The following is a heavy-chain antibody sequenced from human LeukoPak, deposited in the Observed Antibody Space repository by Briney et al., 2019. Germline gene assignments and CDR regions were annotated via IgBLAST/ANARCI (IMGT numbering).Heavy chain of an antibody. CDR3: ARVHDSSGYSPRYFDY. J-gene: IGHJ4*02. D-gene: IGHD3-22*01. V-gene: IGHV3-30-3*01. CDR1: GFTFSSYA. Sequence: PGGSLRLSCAASGFTFSSYAMHWVRQAPGKGLEGVAVISYDGSNKYYADSVKGRFTISRDNSKNTLYLQMNNLRAEDTAVYYCARVHDSSGYSPRYFDYWGQGTLVTVSS. CDR2: ISYDGSNK.